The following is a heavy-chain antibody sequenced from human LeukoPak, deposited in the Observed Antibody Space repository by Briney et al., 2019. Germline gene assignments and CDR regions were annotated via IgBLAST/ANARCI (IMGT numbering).Heavy chain of an antibody. CDR1: GYTFTSYY. Sequence: ASVKVSCKASGYTFTSYYMHWVRQAPGQGLEWMGTINPSGGSTSYAQKFQGRVTMTRDTSTSTVYMELSSLRSEDTAVYYCARTPSYLSGSYQTAEFDPWGQGTLVTVSS. D-gene: IGHD1-26*01. CDR3: ARTPSYLSGSYQTAEFDP. V-gene: IGHV1-46*01. CDR2: INPSGGST. J-gene: IGHJ5*02.